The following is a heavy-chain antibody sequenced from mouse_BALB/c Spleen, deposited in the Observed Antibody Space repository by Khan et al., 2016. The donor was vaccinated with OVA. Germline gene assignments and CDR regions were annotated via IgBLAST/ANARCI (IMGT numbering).Heavy chain of an antibody. CDR3: ARTARIKY. V-gene: IGHV3-2*02. CDR1: GYSITSGYG. D-gene: IGHD1-2*01. Sequence: VQLKQSGPGLVKPSQSLSLTCTVTGYSITSGYGRNWIRQFPGNKLEWMGYISYNGSTNYNPSLKSRISITRDTSKNQFFLQLNSVTTEDTATYYCARTARIKYWGQGTTLTVSA. J-gene: IGHJ2*01. CDR2: ISYNGST.